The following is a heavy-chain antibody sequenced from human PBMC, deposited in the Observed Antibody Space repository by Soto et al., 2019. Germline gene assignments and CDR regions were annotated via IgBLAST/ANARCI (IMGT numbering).Heavy chain of an antibody. CDR3: ARHLQLWTEYYFDY. V-gene: IGHV3-7*01. J-gene: IGHJ4*02. CDR1: GFTFSSYW. D-gene: IGHD5-18*01. CDR2: IKQDGSEK. Sequence: GGSLRLSCAASGFTFSSYWMSWVRQAPGKGLEWVANIKQDGSEKYYVDSVKGRFTISRDNAKNSLYLQMNSLSAEDTAVYYCARHLQLWTEYYFDYWGQGTLVTVSS.